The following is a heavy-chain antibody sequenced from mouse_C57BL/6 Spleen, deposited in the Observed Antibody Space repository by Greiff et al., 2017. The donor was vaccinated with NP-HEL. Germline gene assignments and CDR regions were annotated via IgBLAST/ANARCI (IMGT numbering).Heavy chain of an antibody. V-gene: IGHV2-2*01. CDR3: ARNPPYYGSSYEAMDY. J-gene: IGHJ4*01. D-gene: IGHD1-1*01. CDR1: GFSLTSYG. CDR2: IWSGGRT. Sequence: VKLVESGPGLVQPSQSLSITCTVSGFSLTSYGVHWVRQSPGKGLEWLGVIWSGGRTDYNAAFISRLSISKDNSKSQVFFKMNSLQADDTAIYYCARNPPYYGSSYEAMDYWGQGTSVTVSS.